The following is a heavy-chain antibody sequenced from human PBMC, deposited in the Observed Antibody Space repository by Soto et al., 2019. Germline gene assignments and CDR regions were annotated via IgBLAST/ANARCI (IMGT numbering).Heavy chain of an antibody. J-gene: IGHJ4*02. D-gene: IGHD3-22*01. CDR3: ARQMSYCYDSSGYTFDY. CDR2: IYPGDSDT. CDR1: GYSFTSYW. Sequence: PGECLKISCKGSGYSFTSYWIGWVRQMPGKGLEWMGIIYPGDSDTRYSASFQGQVTISADKSISTAYLQWSSLKASDTAMCYCARQMSYCYDSSGYTFDYWGQGTLVTVSS. V-gene: IGHV5-51*01.